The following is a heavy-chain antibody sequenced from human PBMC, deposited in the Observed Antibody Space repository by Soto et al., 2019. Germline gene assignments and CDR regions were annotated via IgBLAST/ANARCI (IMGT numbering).Heavy chain of an antibody. CDR2: ITSGRAYI. Sequence: GGSLRLSCAASGFTFTAYNMNWVRQAPGKGLEWVSSITSGRAYIYYAESVKGRFTISRDNAKKSLYLQMNGLRVEDTAMYYCARGYSGPWGQGTLVTVSS. J-gene: IGHJ5*02. CDR1: GFTFTAYN. D-gene: IGHD5-12*01. V-gene: IGHV3-21*01. CDR3: ARGYSGP.